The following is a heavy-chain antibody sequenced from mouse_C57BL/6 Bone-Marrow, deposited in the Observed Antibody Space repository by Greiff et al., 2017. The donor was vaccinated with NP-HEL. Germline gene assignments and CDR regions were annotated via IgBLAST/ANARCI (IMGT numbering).Heavy chain of an antibody. V-gene: IGHV1-18*01. CDR2: INPNNGGT. CDR1: GYTFTDYN. J-gene: IGHJ4*01. CDR3: ARRGLGYGTFYAMDY. Sequence: VQLKESGPELVKPGASVKIPCKASGYTFTDYNMDWVKQSHGKSLEWIGDINPNNGGTIYNQKFKGKATLTVDKSSSTAYMELRSLTSEDTADYDCARRGLGYGTFYAMDYWGQGTSVTVSS. D-gene: IGHD2-1*01.